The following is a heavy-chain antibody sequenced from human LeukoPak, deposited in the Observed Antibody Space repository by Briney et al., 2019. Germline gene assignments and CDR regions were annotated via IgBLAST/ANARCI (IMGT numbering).Heavy chain of an antibody. D-gene: IGHD3-10*01. CDR2: IYHSGST. CDR1: GGSISSYY. V-gene: IGHV4-38-2*02. J-gene: IGHJ4*02. Sequence: PSETLSLTCTVSGGSISSYYWGWIRQPPGKGLEWIGSIYHSGSTYYNPSLKSRVTISVDTSKNQFSLKLSSVTAADTAVYYCARAGRLLWFGELSRRVSLFGYWGQGTLVTVSS. CDR3: ARAGRLLWFGELSRRVSLFGY.